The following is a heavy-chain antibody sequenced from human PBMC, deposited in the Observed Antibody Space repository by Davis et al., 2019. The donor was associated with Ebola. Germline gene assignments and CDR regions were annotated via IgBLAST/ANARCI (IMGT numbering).Heavy chain of an antibody. CDR1: GFSLSNARMG. J-gene: IGHJ5*02. CDR2: IYYSGST. D-gene: IGHD6-13*01. CDR3: ARITYSSSWKGNWFDP. Sequence: SGPTLVKPTETLTLTCTVSGFSLSNARMGVSWIRQPPGTGLEWTGYIYYSGSTNYNPSLKSRVTISVDTSKNQFSLKLSSVTAADTAVYYCARITYSSSWKGNWFDPWGQGTLVTVSS. V-gene: IGHV4-61*01.